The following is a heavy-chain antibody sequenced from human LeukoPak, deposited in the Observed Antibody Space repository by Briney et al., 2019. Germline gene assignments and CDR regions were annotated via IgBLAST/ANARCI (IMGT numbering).Heavy chain of an antibody. Sequence: PSETLSLTCTVSGGSISSGDYYWSRIRQPPGKGLEWIGYIYYSGSTYYNPSLKSRVTISVDTSKNQFSLKLSSVTAADTAVYYCASSVVPAYEVDYWGQGTLVTVSS. CDR3: ASSVVPAYEVDY. V-gene: IGHV4-30-4*01. CDR2: IYYSGST. J-gene: IGHJ4*02. CDR1: GGSISSGDYY. D-gene: IGHD2-2*01.